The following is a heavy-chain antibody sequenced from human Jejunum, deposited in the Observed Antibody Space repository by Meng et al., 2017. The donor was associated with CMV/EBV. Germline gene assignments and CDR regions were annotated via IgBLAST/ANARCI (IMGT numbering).Heavy chain of an antibody. CDR2: IYYSGST. CDR3: ARGPPRLGFEH. V-gene: IGHV4-59*01. J-gene: IGHJ4*02. CDR1: GGSISSYY. Sequence: TCTVSGGSISSYYWSGIRQPPGKGLEWIEYIYYSGSTKYNPSLKSRVTISVDTSKNQFSLKLSSVTAADTAVYYCARGPPRLGFEHWGQGTLVTVSS.